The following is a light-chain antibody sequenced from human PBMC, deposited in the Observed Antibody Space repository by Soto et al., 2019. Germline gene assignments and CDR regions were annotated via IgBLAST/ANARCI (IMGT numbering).Light chain of an antibody. Sequence: EIVLTQSPATLSLSPGERATLSCRASQSVSSSYLAWYQQKPGQAPRLLIYASSTRATGIPARFSGSGSGAEFTLTISSLQSEDFALYFCQQYNVWPGWTFGQGTKVDIK. CDR1: QSVSSSY. CDR2: ASS. CDR3: QQYNVWPGWT. V-gene: IGKV3-15*01. J-gene: IGKJ1*01.